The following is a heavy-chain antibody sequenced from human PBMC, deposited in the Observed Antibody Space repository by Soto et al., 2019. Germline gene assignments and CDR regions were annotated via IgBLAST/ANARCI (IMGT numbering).Heavy chain of an antibody. J-gene: IGHJ3*02. CDR3: ARTPKYDFWSGYYLPDAFDI. CDR1: GGTFSSYA. Sequence: GASVKVSCKASGGTFSSYAISWVRQAPGQGLEWMGWISAYNGKTNYAQKLQGRVTMTTDTSTSTAYMELRSLRSDDTAVYYCARTPKYDFWSGYYLPDAFDIWGQGTMVTVSS. V-gene: IGHV1-18*01. CDR2: ISAYNGKT. D-gene: IGHD3-3*01.